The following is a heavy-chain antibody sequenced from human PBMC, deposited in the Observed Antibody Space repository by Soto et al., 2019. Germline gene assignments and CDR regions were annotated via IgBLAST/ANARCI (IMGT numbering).Heavy chain of an antibody. CDR1: GGTFSSYA. D-gene: IGHD2-21*02. J-gene: IGHJ4*02. V-gene: IGHV1-69*13. CDR2: IIPIFGTA. Sequence: ASVKVSCKASGGTFSSYAISWVRQAPGQGLEWMGGIIPIFGTANYAQKFQGRVTITADESTSTAYMELSSLRSEDTAVYYCARGAVLLYYFDYWGQGTLVTVSS. CDR3: ARGAVLLYYFDY.